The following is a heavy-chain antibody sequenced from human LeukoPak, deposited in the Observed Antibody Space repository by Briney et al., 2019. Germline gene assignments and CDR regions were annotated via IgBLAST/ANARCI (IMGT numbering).Heavy chain of an antibody. D-gene: IGHD3-3*01. V-gene: IGHV1-24*01. Sequence: ASVKVSCKASGYTFTSYYMHWVRQAPGKGLEWMGGFDPEDGETIYAQKFQGRVTMTEDTPTDTAYMELSSLRSEDTAVYYCATERLQKDTIFGVVIYTFDYWGQGTLVTVSS. CDR1: GYTFTSYY. CDR3: ATERLQKDTIFGVVIYTFDY. J-gene: IGHJ4*02. CDR2: FDPEDGET.